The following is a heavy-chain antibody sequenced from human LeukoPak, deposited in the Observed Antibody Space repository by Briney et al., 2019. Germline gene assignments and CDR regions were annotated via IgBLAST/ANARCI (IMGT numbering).Heavy chain of an antibody. J-gene: IGHJ2*01. D-gene: IGHD1-1*01. V-gene: IGHV3-7*01. CDR2: IKQDGSEQ. Sequence: PGGSLRLSCAASGFTFSNYWMSWVRQAPGKGLEWVANIKQDGSEQYYVDSVKGRFTISRDNAENSLSLQMSSLRAEDTAVYYCARVRGNSRPSWYFDLWGRGTLVSVSS. CDR1: GFTFSNYW. CDR3: ARVRGNSRPSWYFDL.